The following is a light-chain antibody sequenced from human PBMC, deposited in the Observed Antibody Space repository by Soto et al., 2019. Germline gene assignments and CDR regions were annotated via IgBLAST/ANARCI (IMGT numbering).Light chain of an antibody. V-gene: IGKV4-1*01. Sequence: DIVMTQSPDSLAVSLGERATINCKSSQSVLYSSNNKNYLAWYQQKPGQPPKLLIYWASTRESGVPDRFSGSGSGTECTLTISSLQAEDVAFYYCQQSYSTPWTFGQGTKVEIK. J-gene: IGKJ1*01. CDR2: WAS. CDR1: QSVLYSSNNKNY. CDR3: QQSYSTPWT.